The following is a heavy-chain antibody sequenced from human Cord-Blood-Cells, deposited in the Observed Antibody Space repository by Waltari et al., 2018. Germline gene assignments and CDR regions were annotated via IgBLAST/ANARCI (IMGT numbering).Heavy chain of an antibody. J-gene: IGHJ4*02. D-gene: IGHD6-6*01. CDR2: IYYSGST. V-gene: IGHV4-39*01. CDR1: GGSISSSSYY. CDR3: AGLPPGGSSDY. Sequence: QLQLQESGPGLVKPSETLSLTCTVSGGSISSSSYYWGWIRQPPGKGLEWIGSIYYSGSTYYNPSLKSRVTISVDTSKNQFSRKLSSVTAADTAVYYCAGLPPGGSSDYWGQGTLVTVSS.